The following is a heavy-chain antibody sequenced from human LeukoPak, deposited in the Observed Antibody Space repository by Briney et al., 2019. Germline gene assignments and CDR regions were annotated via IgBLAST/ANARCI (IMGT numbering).Heavy chain of an antibody. Sequence: GGSLRLSCAASGFTFSSYGMHWVRQAPGKGLEWVAFIRYDGSNKYYADSVKGRFTISRDNSKNTLYLQMNSLRAEDTAVYYCAKDSLYRAGTTTYRNLDYWGQGTLVTVSS. CDR1: GFTFSSYG. V-gene: IGHV3-30*02. J-gene: IGHJ4*02. CDR2: IRYDGSNK. D-gene: IGHD1-1*01. CDR3: AKDSLYRAGTTTYRNLDY.